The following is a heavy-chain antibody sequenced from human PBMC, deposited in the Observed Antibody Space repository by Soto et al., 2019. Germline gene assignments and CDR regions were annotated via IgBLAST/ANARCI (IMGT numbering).Heavy chain of an antibody. CDR3: ARAGYCSGGSCYGVCDY. CDR2: IYYSGTT. D-gene: IGHD2-15*01. Sequence: QVQLQESGPGLVKPSQTLSLTCTVSGGSISSGGYYWSWIRQHPGKGLEWIGYIYYSGTTYYNPSLKTRVTISVDTSKTQFSLKLTSVTAADTAVSYCARAGYCSGGSCYGVCDYWGQGSLVTVSS. J-gene: IGHJ4*02. CDR1: GGSISSGGYY. V-gene: IGHV4-31*03.